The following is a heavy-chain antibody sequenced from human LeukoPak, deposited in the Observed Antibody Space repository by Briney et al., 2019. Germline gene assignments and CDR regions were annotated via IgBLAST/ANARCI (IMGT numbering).Heavy chain of an antibody. J-gene: IGHJ4*02. CDR2: IYHSGST. CDR3: AGHNYYDSSGYYKGEGYFDY. Sequence: SETLSLTCAVSGYSISSGYYWGWIRQPPGKGLEWIGSIYHSGSTYYNPSLKSRVTISGDTSKNQFSLKLSSVTAADTAVYYCAGHNYYDSSGYYKGEGYFDYWGQGTLVTVSS. D-gene: IGHD3-22*01. CDR1: GYSISSGYY. V-gene: IGHV4-38-2*01.